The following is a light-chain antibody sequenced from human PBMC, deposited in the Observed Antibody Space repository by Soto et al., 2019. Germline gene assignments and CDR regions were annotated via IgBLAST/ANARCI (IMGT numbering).Light chain of an antibody. CDR3: QHYGSSQGLFT. Sequence: PGERATLSCRANESVSSSYLTWYQQKPGQAPRLLIYGASSRATGIPDRFSGSGSGTDFTLIISRLEPEDFAVYYCQHYGSSQGLFTFGPVTKVDIK. V-gene: IGKV3-20*01. J-gene: IGKJ3*01. CDR1: ESVSSSY. CDR2: GAS.